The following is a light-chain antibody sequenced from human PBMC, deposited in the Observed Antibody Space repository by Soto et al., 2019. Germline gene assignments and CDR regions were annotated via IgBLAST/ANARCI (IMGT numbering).Light chain of an antibody. Sequence: SYELTQPPSMSVSPGQTARITCSGDPLTRQYVYWYQQKPGQAPLLVIYKDNERPSGIPERFSGSTSGTTVTLTISGVQAEDEADYFCQSSDSSGRYPYVFGTGTKLTVL. V-gene: IGLV3-25*02. CDR1: PLTRQY. CDR2: KDN. CDR3: QSSDSSGRYPYV. J-gene: IGLJ1*01.